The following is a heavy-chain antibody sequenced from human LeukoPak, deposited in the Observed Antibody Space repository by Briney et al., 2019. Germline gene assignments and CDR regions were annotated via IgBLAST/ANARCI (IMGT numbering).Heavy chain of an antibody. D-gene: IGHD6-19*01. J-gene: IGHJ4*02. CDR3: AKDYRSSGWYDWTFDY. CDR1: GFTFSTYA. CDR2: ISYDGSNK. V-gene: IGHV3-30*04. Sequence: GSLRLSCAASGFTFSTYAMHWVRQALGKGLEWVAVISYDGSNKYYADSVKGRFTISRDNSKNTLYLQMNSLRAEDTAVYYCAKDYRSSGWYDWTFDYWGQGTLVTVSS.